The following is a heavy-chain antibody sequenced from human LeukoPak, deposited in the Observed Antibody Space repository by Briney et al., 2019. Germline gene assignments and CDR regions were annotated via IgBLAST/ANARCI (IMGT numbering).Heavy chain of an antibody. CDR2: ISTSGGSS. J-gene: IGHJ4*02. V-gene: IGHV3-23*01. CDR3: AIMHPYYDGSGYWVQ. D-gene: IGHD3-22*01. Sequence: GGSLRLSCAASGSTFSSYAMSWVRQAPGKGLEWVSGISTSGGSSSYADSVKGRFTISRDNPRNTLYMQMNSLRAEDTALYYCAIMHPYYDGSGYWVQWGQGTLVTVSS. CDR1: GSTFSSYA.